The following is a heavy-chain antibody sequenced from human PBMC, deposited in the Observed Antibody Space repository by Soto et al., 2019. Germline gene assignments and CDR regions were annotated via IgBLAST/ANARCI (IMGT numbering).Heavy chain of an antibody. V-gene: IGHV3-53*02. CDR1: GFSISSNY. D-gene: IGHD3-10*01. J-gene: IGHJ4*02. CDR2: LYSGGTS. CDR3: ARGQQVSTIRGVQGFDY. Sequence: EVQLVETGGGLIQPGGSLRLSCAASGFSISSNYMTWVRQAPGKGLEWVSLLYSGGTSYYADSVKGRFTISRDNSKYTLFLQMNRLKTEDTAVYYCARGQQVSTIRGVQGFDYWGQGTLVTVSS.